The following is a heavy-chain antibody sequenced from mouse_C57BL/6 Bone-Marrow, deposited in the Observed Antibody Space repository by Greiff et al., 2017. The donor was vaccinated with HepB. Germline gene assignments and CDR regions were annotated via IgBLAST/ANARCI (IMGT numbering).Heavy chain of an antibody. CDR2: IDPGSSST. CDR3: AREGWLPLTDYDY. D-gene: IGHD2-3*01. J-gene: IGHJ2*01. CDR1: GYTFTSYW. Sequence: QVQLQQPGAELVKPGASVKLSCKASGYTFTSYWITWVKQRPGQGLEWIGDIDPGSSSTNYNEKFKSKATLTVDTSSSTAYMQLSSLTSEDSAVYYCAREGWLPLTDYDYWGQGTTLTVSS. V-gene: IGHV1-55*01.